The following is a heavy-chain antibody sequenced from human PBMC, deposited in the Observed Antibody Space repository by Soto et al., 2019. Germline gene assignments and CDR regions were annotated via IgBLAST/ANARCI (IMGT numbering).Heavy chain of an antibody. V-gene: IGHV1-2*02. J-gene: IGHJ5*02. CDR3: ASLGLHCSGGSCHDWFDP. Sequence: ASVKVSCKASGYTFTGYYIHWVRQAPGQGLEWMGWINPNSGGTNYAQKFQGRVTMTRDTSISTAYMELSRLRSDDTAVYYCASLGLHCSGGSCHDWFDPWGQGSQVTV. D-gene: IGHD2-15*01. CDR1: GYTFTGYY. CDR2: INPNSGGT.